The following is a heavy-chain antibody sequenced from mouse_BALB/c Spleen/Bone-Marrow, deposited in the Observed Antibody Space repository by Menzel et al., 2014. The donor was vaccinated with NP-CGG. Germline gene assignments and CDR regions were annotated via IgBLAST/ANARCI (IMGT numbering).Heavy chain of an antibody. J-gene: IGHJ4*01. Sequence: QXQLQQSGPGLVQPSQSLSITCTVSGFSLTSXGXHWVXQPPXXGXXWLXVIWGGGSTDYNAAFISRLSISKDNSKSQVFFKMNSLQADDTAMYYCARKAYYYAMDYWGQXTSVTXSS. V-gene: IGHV2-4*02. CDR1: GFSLTSXG. CDR3: ARKAYYYAMDY. CDR2: IWGGGST.